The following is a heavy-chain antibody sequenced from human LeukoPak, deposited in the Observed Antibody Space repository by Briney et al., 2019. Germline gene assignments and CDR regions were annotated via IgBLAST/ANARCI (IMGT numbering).Heavy chain of an antibody. J-gene: IGHJ2*01. D-gene: IGHD4-17*01. CDR2: TFAGYSYT. Sequence: GESLKISCQSSGYNFTPYWIVWVRQMPGKGLEWMGITFAGYSYTIYSPSFQGQVTISVDKSISTAYLQWSSLKASYTTIDYCARHFQPAETKGGYFDLWGRGTLVTVSA. V-gene: IGHV5-51*01. CDR1: GYNFTPYW. CDR3: ARHFQPAETKGGYFDL.